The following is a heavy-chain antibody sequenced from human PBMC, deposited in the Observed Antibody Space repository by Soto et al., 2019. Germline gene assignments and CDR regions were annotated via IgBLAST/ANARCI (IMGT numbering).Heavy chain of an antibody. V-gene: IGHV3-30*18. CDR3: AKGGVYGDSPFDI. CDR1: GFTFSSYG. CDR2: ITDDESKK. Sequence: GGSLRLSCAASGFTFSSYGMHWVRQAPGKGLEWGSLITDDESKKFYFNSVKGRFTISRDNSNNTLYLQMNSPRAEDTAVYYCAKGGVYGDSPFDIWGQGTMVTVSS. D-gene: IGHD4-17*01. J-gene: IGHJ3*02.